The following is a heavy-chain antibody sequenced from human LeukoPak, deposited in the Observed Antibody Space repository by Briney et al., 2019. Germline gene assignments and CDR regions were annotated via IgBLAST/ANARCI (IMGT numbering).Heavy chain of an antibody. CDR1: GFTFDDYG. D-gene: IGHD3-22*01. CDR2: ISYDGSNE. Sequence: GGSLRLSCAASGFTFDDYGMSWVRQAPGKGLEWVAVISYDGSNEYYADSVKGRFTISRDNSKNTLFLQMNSLRPEDTAVYHCAKVALFSGYYPPFDYWGQGTLVTVSS. CDR3: AKVALFSGYYPPFDY. V-gene: IGHV3-30*18. J-gene: IGHJ4*02.